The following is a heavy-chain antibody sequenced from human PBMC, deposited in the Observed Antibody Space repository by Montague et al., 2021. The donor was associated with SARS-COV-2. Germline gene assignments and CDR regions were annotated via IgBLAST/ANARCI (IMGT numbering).Heavy chain of an antibody. J-gene: IGHJ4*02. V-gene: IGHV4-39*07. CDR2: IHFTGTN. D-gene: IGHD5-12*01. CDR3: ARDRNDGYDRFFDY. Sequence: SETLSLTCSVSDASISTSNYCGWLRQTPGKRLEWIASIHFTGTNYYKPPLKSRVIISVDTSKNQFSLKLTSLTAAATAIYFCARDRNDGYDRFFDYWGQGTLVTVSS. CDR1: DASISTSNY.